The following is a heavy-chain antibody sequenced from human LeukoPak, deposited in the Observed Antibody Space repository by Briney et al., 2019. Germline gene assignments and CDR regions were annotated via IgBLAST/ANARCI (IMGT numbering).Heavy chain of an antibody. J-gene: IGHJ5*02. Sequence: GGSLRLSCAASGFTFSSYWMSWVRQAPGKGLEWVANVKQDGSEKYYVDSVKGRFTISRDNAKNSLYLQMNSLRAEGTAVYYCARVLYGDYPGWFDPWGQGTLVTVSS. V-gene: IGHV3-7*01. CDR1: GFTFSSYW. D-gene: IGHD4-17*01. CDR3: ARVLYGDYPGWFDP. CDR2: VKQDGSEK.